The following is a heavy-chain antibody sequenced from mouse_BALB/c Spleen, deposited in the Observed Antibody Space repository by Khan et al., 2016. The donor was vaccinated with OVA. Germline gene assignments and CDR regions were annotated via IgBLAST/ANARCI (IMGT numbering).Heavy chain of an antibody. J-gene: IGHJ4*01. V-gene: IGHV1S56*01. CDR1: GYTFTNYD. Sequence: QVQLKQSGAELVKPGTSVKLSCKASGYTFTNYDINWVRQRPEQGLDWIGWIFPGNDNIKYNEKFKGKATLTTDKSSSTAYMPLSRLTFEDSAVYFCARGRYYGRSPLMDYWGQGTSVTVSS. D-gene: IGHD1-1*01. CDR3: ARGRYYGRSPLMDY. CDR2: IFPGNDNI.